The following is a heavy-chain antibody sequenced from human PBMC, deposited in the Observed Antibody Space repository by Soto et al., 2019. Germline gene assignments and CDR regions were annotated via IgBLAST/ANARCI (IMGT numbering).Heavy chain of an antibody. D-gene: IGHD2-21*01. J-gene: IGHJ4*02. CDR2: IYYSGDT. Sequence: SETLSLTCTVSGGSIISGDYYWSWIRQPPGKGLEWIGYIYYSGDTSYNPSLKSRVTTSVDTSKNQFSLKLSSVTAADTAVYYCARHYAVILYHFDYWGLGTLVT. V-gene: IGHV4-30-4*08. CDR3: ARHYAVILYHFDY. CDR1: GGSIISGDYY.